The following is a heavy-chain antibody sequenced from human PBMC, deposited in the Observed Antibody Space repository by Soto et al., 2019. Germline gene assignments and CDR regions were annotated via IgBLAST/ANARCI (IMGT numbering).Heavy chain of an antibody. D-gene: IGHD5-12*01. CDR1: GGTFRSYA. CDR3: ARIGGYCGYSYGIDV. V-gene: IGHV1-69*01. J-gene: IGHJ6*02. CDR2: IIPIFGTA. Sequence: VQLVQSGAEVTKPGSSVKVSCKSAGGTFRSYAISWVRQAPGQGLEWMGGIIPIFGTANYAKKFQGRVTITADESTSTGYMALSRLRSEDTAVYYCARIGGYCGYSYGIDVWGQGPTVTVAS.